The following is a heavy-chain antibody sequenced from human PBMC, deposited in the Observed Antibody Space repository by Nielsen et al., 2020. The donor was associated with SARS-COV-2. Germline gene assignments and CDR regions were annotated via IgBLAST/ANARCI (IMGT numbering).Heavy chain of an antibody. CDR2: IYYSGST. V-gene: IGHV4-39*01. CDR3: ARAPITMIVVVNAFDI. CDR1: GGSISSSSYY. J-gene: IGHJ3*02. D-gene: IGHD3-22*01. Sequence: SETLSLTCTVSGGSISSSSYYWGWIRQPPGKGLEWIGSIYYSGSTYYNPSLKSRVTISVDTSKSQFSLKLSSVTAADTAVYYCARAPITMIVVVNAFDIWGQGTMVTVSS.